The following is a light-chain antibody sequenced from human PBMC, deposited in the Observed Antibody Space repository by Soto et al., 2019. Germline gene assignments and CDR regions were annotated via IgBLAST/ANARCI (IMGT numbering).Light chain of an antibody. V-gene: IGKV3-20*01. J-gene: IGKJ4*01. CDR3: QQYGASPPAT. Sequence: EIVLTQSPGALSLSPGEGATLRCAASESISSSYLAWYQQRRGQAPRLLIYSTSTRAAGISPRFSGSGAGRDFTLTISRLEPDDSAIYSCQQYGASPPATFGGGTRVEI. CDR2: STS. CDR1: ESISSSY.